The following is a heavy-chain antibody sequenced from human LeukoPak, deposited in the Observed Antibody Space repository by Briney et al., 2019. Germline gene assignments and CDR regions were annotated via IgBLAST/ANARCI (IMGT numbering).Heavy chain of an antibody. CDR3: ARGSSSNSWYFDY. CDR1: GDSVSSNSAT. CDR2: TYYRSKWYN. D-gene: IGHD6-13*01. V-gene: IGHV6-1*01. Sequence: SQTLSLTCAISGDSVSSNSATWTWIRQSPSRGLEWLGRTYYRSKWYNDYAVSVKSRITINPDTSKNQFSLQLSSVTPEDTAVYYCARGSSSNSWYFDYWGQGTPVTVSS. J-gene: IGHJ4*02.